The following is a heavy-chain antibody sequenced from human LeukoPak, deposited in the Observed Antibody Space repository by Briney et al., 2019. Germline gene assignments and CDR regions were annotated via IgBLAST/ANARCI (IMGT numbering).Heavy chain of an antibody. CDR3: AGGSGWLIDY. CDR1: GFTFSSYW. CDR2: ITQDGSEK. D-gene: IGHD6-19*01. J-gene: IGHJ4*02. Sequence: GGSLRLSCAASGFTFSSYWMNWVRQAPGKGLEWVANITQDGSEKYYVDSVKGRFTISRDNTKNSLYLQMNSLRAEDTAVYYCAGGSGWLIDYWGQGTLVTVSS. V-gene: IGHV3-7*01.